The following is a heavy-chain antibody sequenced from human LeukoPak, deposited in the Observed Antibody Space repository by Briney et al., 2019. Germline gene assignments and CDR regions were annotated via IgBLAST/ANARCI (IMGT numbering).Heavy chain of an antibody. CDR3: ARAYSSSWYWFDP. CDR1: GGTFSSYA. Sequence: ASVKVSCKASGGTFSSYAISWVRQAPGQGLEWMGIINPSGGSTSYAQKFQGRVTMTRDMSTSTVYMELSSLRSEDTAVYYCARAYSSSWYWFDPWGQGTLVTVSS. V-gene: IGHV1-46*01. CDR2: INPSGGST. J-gene: IGHJ5*02. D-gene: IGHD6-13*01.